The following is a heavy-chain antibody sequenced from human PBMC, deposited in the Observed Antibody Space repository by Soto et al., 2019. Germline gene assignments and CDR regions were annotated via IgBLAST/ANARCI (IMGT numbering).Heavy chain of an antibody. CDR3: GRDLRDWDSGSYSYDY. D-gene: IGHD1-26*01. Sequence: EVQLVESEGGLVQPGGSLRLSCAASGFTFSSHWMSWVRQAPGKGLEWVANIKQDGGEKYYVDSVKGRFTISRDNAKNSLYLQMNSLRAEDTAVYYCGRDLRDWDSGSYSYDYWGQGTLVTVSS. V-gene: IGHV3-7*04. CDR2: IKQDGGEK. J-gene: IGHJ4*02. CDR1: GFTFSSHW.